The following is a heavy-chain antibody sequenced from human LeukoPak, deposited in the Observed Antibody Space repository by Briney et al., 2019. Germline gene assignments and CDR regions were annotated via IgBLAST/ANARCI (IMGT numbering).Heavy chain of an antibody. D-gene: IGHD6-19*01. CDR3: ARDLIAVAGFDY. V-gene: IGHV3-30-3*01. Sequence: GGSPRPSRAASGFTFSSYAMHWVRQAPGKGLEGVVVISYDGSNKYYADSVKGRFTISRDNSKNTLYLQMNSLRAEDTAVYYCARDLIAVAGFDYWGQGTLVTVSS. CDR2: ISYDGSNK. J-gene: IGHJ4*02. CDR1: GFTFSSYA.